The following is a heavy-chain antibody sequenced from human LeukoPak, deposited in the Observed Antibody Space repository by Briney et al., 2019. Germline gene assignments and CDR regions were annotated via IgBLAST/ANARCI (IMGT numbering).Heavy chain of an antibody. Sequence: ASVKVSCKASGGTFSSYAISWVRQAPGQGLGWMGGIIPIFGTANYAQKFQGRVTITADKSTSTAYMELSSLRSEDTAVYYCARGLVGYCSGGSCYAGYGMDVWGKGTTATVSS. CDR1: GGTFSSYA. CDR2: IIPIFGTA. D-gene: IGHD2-15*01. CDR3: ARGLVGYCSGGSCYAGYGMDV. V-gene: IGHV1-69*06. J-gene: IGHJ6*04.